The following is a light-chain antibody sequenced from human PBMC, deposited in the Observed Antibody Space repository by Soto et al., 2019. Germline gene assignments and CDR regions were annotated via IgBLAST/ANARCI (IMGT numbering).Light chain of an antibody. J-gene: IGKJ1*01. CDR3: QQYDNWPRT. Sequence: VMTQSPLSLTVTLGQPASISCGSNRSLVHSDGIAYFSWYQQKPGQTPRLLIYGASTRATGIPAKFSGSGSGPEFTLTISSLQSEDFAVYYCQQYDNWPRTFGQGSKV. CDR2: GAS. CDR1: RSLVHSDGIAY. V-gene: IGKV3-15*01.